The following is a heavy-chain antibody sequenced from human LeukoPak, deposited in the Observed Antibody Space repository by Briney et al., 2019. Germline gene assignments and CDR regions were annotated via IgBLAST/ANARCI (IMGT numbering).Heavy chain of an antibody. D-gene: IGHD6-13*01. J-gene: IGHJ5*02. Sequence: SETLSLTCTVSGGSISSGSYYWSWIRQPPGKGLEWIGYIYYSGSTNYNPSLKSRVTISVDTSKNQFSLKLSSVTAADTAVYYCARLQRRYSSSQTGFDPWGQGTLVTVSS. CDR1: GGSISSGSYY. CDR2: IYYSGST. CDR3: ARLQRRYSSSQTGFDP. V-gene: IGHV4-61*01.